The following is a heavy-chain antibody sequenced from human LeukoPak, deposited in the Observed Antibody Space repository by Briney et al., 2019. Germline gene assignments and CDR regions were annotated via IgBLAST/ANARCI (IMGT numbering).Heavy chain of an antibody. CDR1: GFTFSSYS. D-gene: IGHD3-22*01. J-gene: IGHJ4*02. Sequence: GGSLRLSRAASGFTFSSYSMNWVRQAPGKGLEWVSSISSSSSYIYYADSVKGRFTISRDNAKNSLYLQMNSLRAEDTAVYYCARDIDSSGYYENWGQGTLVTVSS. CDR2: ISSSSSYI. V-gene: IGHV3-21*01. CDR3: ARDIDSSGYYEN.